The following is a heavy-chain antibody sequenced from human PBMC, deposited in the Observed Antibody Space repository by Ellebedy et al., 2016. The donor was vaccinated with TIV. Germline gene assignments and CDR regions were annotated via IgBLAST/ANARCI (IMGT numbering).Heavy chain of an antibody. CDR3: AHTVATPGVPLGATFDY. J-gene: IGHJ4*02. V-gene: IGHV2-5*01. CDR1: GFSFSSSGVG. D-gene: IGHD1-26*01. Sequence: SGPTLVXPTQTLTLTCTFSGFSFSSSGVGVGWIRQPPGEALEWVALIYWNDDKRYSPSLKDRLTITKDTSKNQVVLTLTNLDPVDTATYYCAHTVATPGVPLGATFDYWGQGTLVTVS. CDR2: IYWNDDK.